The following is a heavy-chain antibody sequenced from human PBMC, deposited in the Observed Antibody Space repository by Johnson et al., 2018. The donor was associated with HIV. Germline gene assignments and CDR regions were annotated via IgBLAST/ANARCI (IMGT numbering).Heavy chain of an antibody. D-gene: IGHD3-9*01. CDR2: ISYDGDNE. CDR3: AKNNQVGGTEYYDIAISYPLQDPRAVAGVFDI. J-gene: IGHJ3*02. V-gene: IGHV3-30*18. Sequence: QVQLVESGGGVVQPGRSLRLSCAASGFTFSTYGMHWVRQAPGKGLEWVAVISYDGDNEYYADSVKGRFTISRDNSKNTLYLQVNSLRPEDTAGYYCAKNNQVGGTEYYDIAISYPLQDPRAVAGVFDIWGQGTLVTVSS. CDR1: GFTFSTYG.